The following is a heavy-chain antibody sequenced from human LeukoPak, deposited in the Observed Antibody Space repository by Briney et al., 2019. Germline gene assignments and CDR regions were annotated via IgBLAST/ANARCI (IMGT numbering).Heavy chain of an antibody. CDR1: GGTFSSYA. CDR3: AVLVVVTAPDFQH. J-gene: IGHJ1*01. CDR2: IIPILGIA. D-gene: IGHD2-21*02. V-gene: IGHV1-69*04. Sequence: SVKVSCKAYGGTFSSYAISWVRQAPGQGLEWMGRIIPILGIANYAQKFQGRVTITADKSTSTAYMELSSLRSEDTAVYYCAVLVVVTAPDFQHWGQGTLVTVSS.